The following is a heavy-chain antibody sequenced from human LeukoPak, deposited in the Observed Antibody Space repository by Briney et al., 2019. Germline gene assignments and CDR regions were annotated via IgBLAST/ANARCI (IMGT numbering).Heavy chain of an antibody. D-gene: IGHD1-14*01. CDR3: AKARYGAGPFDY. Sequence: SETLSLTCAVYGGSFSGYYWSWIRQPPGKGLEWIGEINHSGSTNYNPSLKSRVTISVDTSKNQFSLKLSSVTAADTAVYYCAKARYGAGPFDYWGQGTLVTVSS. J-gene: IGHJ4*02. V-gene: IGHV4-34*01. CDR2: INHSGST. CDR1: GGSFSGYY.